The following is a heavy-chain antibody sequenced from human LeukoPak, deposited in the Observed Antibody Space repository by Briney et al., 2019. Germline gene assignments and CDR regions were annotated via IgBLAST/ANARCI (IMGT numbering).Heavy chain of an antibody. CDR2: INAGNGNT. CDR3: ARDGYYGDSLDY. CDR1: GYTFTSYA. V-gene: IGHV1-3*01. D-gene: IGHD4-17*01. Sequence: ASVKVSCKAFGYTFTSYAMHWVRQAPGQRLEWMGWINAGNGNTKYSQKFQGRVTITRDTSASTAYMELSSLRSEDTAVYYCARDGYYGDSLDYRGQGTLVTVSS. J-gene: IGHJ4*02.